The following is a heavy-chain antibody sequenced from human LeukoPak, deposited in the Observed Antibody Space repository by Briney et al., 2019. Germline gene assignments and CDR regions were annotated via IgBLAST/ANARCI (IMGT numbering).Heavy chain of an antibody. CDR1: GFSFSIGG. Sequence: GGSLTLSCAVSGFSFSIGGISWVRQAPGKGLEWVSGISYSGDSTYSEDSVKGRFTISRDNSKNTLYLQMNSLRVEDTAVYYCAISLSTVTTQCFLYCGQGTLVTVSS. J-gene: IGHJ4*02. D-gene: IGHD4-17*01. CDR2: ISYSGDST. CDR3: AISLSTVTTQCFLY. V-gene: IGHV3-23*01.